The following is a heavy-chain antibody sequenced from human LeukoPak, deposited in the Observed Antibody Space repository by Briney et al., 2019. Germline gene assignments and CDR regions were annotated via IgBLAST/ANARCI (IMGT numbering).Heavy chain of an antibody. Sequence: PDTLSLTCSLSRGSISGYYWRWIRQPPGKGLEWIGSIDYSGSTHDNPSLKSRVTISVDTSKNQFSLKLSSVIAADTAVYYCARADGSVAWGAFDIWGQGTMVTVSS. J-gene: IGHJ3*02. D-gene: IGHD3-10*01. CDR3: ARADGSVAWGAFDI. CDR1: RGSISGYY. CDR2: IDYSGST. V-gene: IGHV4-59*07.